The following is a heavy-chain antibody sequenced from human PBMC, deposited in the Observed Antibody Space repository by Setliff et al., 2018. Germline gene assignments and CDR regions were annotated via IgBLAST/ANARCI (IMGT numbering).Heavy chain of an antibody. CDR2: VYWDGDQ. CDR1: GFSLNTTGEG. V-gene: IGHV2-5*02. J-gene: IGHJ5*02. D-gene: IGHD6-6*01. CDR3: ALRRGNEWHLVRWFDP. Sequence: SGPTLVNPTQTLTLTCTFSGFSLNTTGEGVGWIRQPPGKALEWLALVYWDGDQRYSPSLDSRLSITKDSSKSQVFLTMTNMDPVDTATYYCALRRGNEWHLVRWFDPWGPGIQVTVSS.